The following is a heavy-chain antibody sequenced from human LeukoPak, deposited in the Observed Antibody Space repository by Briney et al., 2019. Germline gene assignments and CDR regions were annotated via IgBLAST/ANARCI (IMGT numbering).Heavy chain of an antibody. CDR3: ARSITSAWYDDY. J-gene: IGHJ4*02. Sequence: PGESLKISCKGFGYTFTTYSIAWGRQMPGKGVEWVGIIYPGDSDTRYSPSFQGQVTISADNSISTAYLQWSSLKASDTAMYYCARSITSAWYDDYWGQGTLVTVSS. CDR1: GYTFTTYS. CDR2: IYPGDSDT. V-gene: IGHV5-51*01. D-gene: IGHD6-19*01.